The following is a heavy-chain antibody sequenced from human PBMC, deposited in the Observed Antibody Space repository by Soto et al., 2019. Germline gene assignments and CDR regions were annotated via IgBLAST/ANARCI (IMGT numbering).Heavy chain of an antibody. V-gene: IGHV1-46*01. D-gene: IGHD3-10*01. CDR2: INPSGGST. CDR3: ASTNYNPPLKSRVTMTVDASTSPVYLKLSSVTAADTAVYYCARGRPQKGGYCSSTSCYSYYYYYMGV. Sequence: GASVKVSCKASGYTFTSYYMHWVRQAPGQGLEWMGIINPSGGSTSYAQKFQGRVTMTRDASTSTVYMELSSLRSEDTAVYYCASTNYNPPLKSRVTMTVDASTSPVYLKLSSVTAADTAVYYCARGRPQKGGYCSSTSCYSYYYYYMGVWGKGTTVTVSS. CDR1: GYTFTSYY. J-gene: IGHJ6*03.